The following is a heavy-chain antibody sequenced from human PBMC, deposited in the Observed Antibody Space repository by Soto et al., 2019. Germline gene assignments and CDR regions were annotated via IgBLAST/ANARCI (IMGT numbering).Heavy chain of an antibody. D-gene: IGHD1-26*01. CDR1: GYTFTSYG. Sequence: QVQLVQSGAVVKKPGASVKVSCKASGYTFTSYGISWVRQAPGQGLEWMGWISAYNGNTNYAQKLQGRVTMTTDTSTSTAYMELRSLRSDDTAVYYCARADLSGSGSYYDYYYGMDVWGQGTTVTVSS. CDR3: ARADLSGSGSYYDYYYGMDV. V-gene: IGHV1-18*01. CDR2: ISAYNGNT. J-gene: IGHJ6*02.